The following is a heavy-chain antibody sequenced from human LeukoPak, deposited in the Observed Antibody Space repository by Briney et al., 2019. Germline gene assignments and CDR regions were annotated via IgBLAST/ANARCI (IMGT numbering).Heavy chain of an antibody. CDR1: GYTFTSYG. CDR3: ARSTRYKWFDP. CDR2: ISAYNGNT. V-gene: IGHV1-18*01. J-gene: IGHJ5*02. Sequence: ASVKACCKASGYTFTSYGISWVRQAPGQGLEWMGWISAYNGNTNYAQKLQGRVTMTTDTSTSTAYMELRSLRSDDTAVYYCARSTRYKWFDPWGREPWSPSPQ.